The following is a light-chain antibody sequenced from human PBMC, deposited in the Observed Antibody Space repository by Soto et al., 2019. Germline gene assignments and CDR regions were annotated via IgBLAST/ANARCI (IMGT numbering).Light chain of an antibody. CDR2: GAS. Sequence: EILMTQSPATLSVSPGESATLSCRASQSVGTYLAWYQQKPGQAPRLLIYGASNRATGIPDRFSGSGSGTDFTLTISRLEPEDFAVYYCQQYGSSGTFGQGTKVDIK. V-gene: IGKV3-20*01. J-gene: IGKJ1*01. CDR3: QQYGSSGT. CDR1: QSVGTY.